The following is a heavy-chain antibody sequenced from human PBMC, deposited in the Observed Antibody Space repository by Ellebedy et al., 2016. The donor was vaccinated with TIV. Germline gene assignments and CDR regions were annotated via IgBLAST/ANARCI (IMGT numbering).Heavy chain of an antibody. V-gene: IGHV5-10-1*01. CDR3: ARYIGSGWVDY. CDR1: GYSFTSYW. CDR2: IDPSDSYT. D-gene: IGHD6-19*01. J-gene: IGHJ4*02. Sequence: GESLKISCKGSGYSFTSYWIGWVRQLPGKGLEWMGRIDPSDSYTKYSPSFQGHVTISADKSISTAYLQWSSLKASDSAMYYCARYIGSGWVDYWGQGTLVTVSS.